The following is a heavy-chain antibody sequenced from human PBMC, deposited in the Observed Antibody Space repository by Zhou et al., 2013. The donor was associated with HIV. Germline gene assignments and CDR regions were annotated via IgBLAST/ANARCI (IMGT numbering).Heavy chain of an antibody. CDR3: AREIVDYTVDYNYMDV. Sequence: VQLLQSGAEVKKPGASLKVSCKASGYTFTSYGISWVRQAPGQGLEWMGWTSAYNGNTHYAQKLQGRVTMTTDTSTSTAYMELRSLRSDDTAVYYCAREIVDYTVDYNYMDVWGKGTTVTVSS. J-gene: IGHJ6*03. CDR1: GYTFTSYG. CDR2: TSAYNGNT. V-gene: IGHV1-18*01. D-gene: IGHD1-26*01.